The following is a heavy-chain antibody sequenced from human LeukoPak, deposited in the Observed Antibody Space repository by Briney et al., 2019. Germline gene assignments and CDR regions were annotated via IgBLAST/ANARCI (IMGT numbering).Heavy chain of an antibody. CDR3: AAVYYYYYGTDV. J-gene: IGHJ6*02. CDR1: GYTLTELS. CDR2: FDPEDGET. Sequence: ASVKVSCKVSGYTLTELSMHWVRQAPGKGLEWMGGFDPEDGETIYAQKFQGRVTMTEDTSTDTAYMELSSLRSEDTAVYYCAAVYYYYYGTDVWGQGTTVTVSS. V-gene: IGHV1-24*01.